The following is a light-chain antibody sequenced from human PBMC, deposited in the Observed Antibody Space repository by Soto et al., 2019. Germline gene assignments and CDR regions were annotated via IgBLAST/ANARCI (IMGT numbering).Light chain of an antibody. J-gene: IGLJ1*01. CDR2: EVS. CDR1: NSDVGGYNY. CDR3: SSYTSISTLYV. V-gene: IGLV2-14*01. Sequence: SGLAQPASVSGSPGRSITIPCTGTNSDVGGYNYVSWYQQHPGKAPELMIYEVSHRPSGVSNRFSGSKSDNTASLTISGLQAEDEADYYCSSYTSISTLYVFGTGTKVTVL.